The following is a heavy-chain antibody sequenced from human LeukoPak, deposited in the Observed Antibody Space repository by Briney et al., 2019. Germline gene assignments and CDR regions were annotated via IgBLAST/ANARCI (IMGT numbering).Heavy chain of an antibody. Sequence: GESLKISCKGSGYSFTSYWIGWVRQMPGKGLEWMGIIYPGDSDTRYSPSFQGQVTISADRSISAAYLQWSSLKASDTAMYYCARARVDTAMADFDYWGQGTLVTVSS. J-gene: IGHJ4*02. CDR2: IYPGDSDT. CDR1: GYSFTSYW. CDR3: ARARVDTAMADFDY. V-gene: IGHV5-51*01. D-gene: IGHD5-18*01.